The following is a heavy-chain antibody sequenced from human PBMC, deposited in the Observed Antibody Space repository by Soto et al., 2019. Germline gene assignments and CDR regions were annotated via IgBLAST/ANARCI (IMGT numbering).Heavy chain of an antibody. V-gene: IGHV4-59*01. Sequence: QVQLQESGPGLVEPSETLSLTCSVSGDSISSSYWCWIRQPPGKGLEWIGYIYYSGSTNYNPSLKSRVTISLDTSKNQFSLKVSSVTAADTAVYYCARGYDWFDPWGQGTLVTVSS. D-gene: IGHD5-12*01. J-gene: IGHJ5*02. CDR3: ARGYDWFDP. CDR1: GDSISSSY. CDR2: IYYSGST.